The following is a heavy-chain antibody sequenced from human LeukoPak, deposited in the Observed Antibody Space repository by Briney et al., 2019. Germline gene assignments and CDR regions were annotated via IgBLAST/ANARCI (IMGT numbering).Heavy chain of an antibody. D-gene: IGHD2-2*01. V-gene: IGHV4-34*01. Sequence: SETLSLTCAVYGGSFSGYYWSWIRQPPGKGLEWIGEINHSGSTNYNPSLKSRVTISVDTSKNQFSLKLSSVTAADTAVYYCARGRGYCSSTSCYRAYYFDYWGQGTLVTVSS. CDR2: INHSGST. CDR3: ARGRGYCSSTSCYRAYYFDY. CDR1: GGSFSGYY. J-gene: IGHJ4*02.